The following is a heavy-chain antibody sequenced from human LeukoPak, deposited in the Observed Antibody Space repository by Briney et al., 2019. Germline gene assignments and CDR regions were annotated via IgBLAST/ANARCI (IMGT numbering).Heavy chain of an antibody. CDR1: GYTFTGYY. Sequence: ASVKVSCKASGYTFTGYYLHWVRQAPGQGLERMGRINPNSGGTNYAQKFQGRVTMTRDTSISTAYMELSRLRSDDTAVYYCARGDGDANFDYWGQGTLVTVSS. V-gene: IGHV1-2*06. J-gene: IGHJ4*02. CDR2: INPNSGGT. D-gene: IGHD4-17*01. CDR3: ARGDGDANFDY.